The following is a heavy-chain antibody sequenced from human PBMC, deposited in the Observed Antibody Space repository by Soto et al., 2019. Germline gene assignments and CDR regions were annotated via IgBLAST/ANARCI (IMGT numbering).Heavy chain of an antibody. V-gene: IGHV1-8*01. CDR2: MNPNSGNT. D-gene: IGHD4-17*01. CDR1: GYTFTSYD. Sequence: ASVKVSCKASGYTFTSYDINWVRQATGQGLEWMGWMNPNSGNTGYAQKFQGRVTMTRNTSISTAYMELSSLRSEDTAVYYCAKGVYGEYEGNYMDVWGKGTTVTVSS. CDR3: AKGVYGEYEGNYMDV. J-gene: IGHJ6*03.